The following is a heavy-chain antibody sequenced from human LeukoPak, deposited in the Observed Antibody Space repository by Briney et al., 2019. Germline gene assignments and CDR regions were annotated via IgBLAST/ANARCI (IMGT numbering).Heavy chain of an antibody. J-gene: IGHJ3*02. CDR2: ISGGIMINT. D-gene: IGHD3-16*02. CDR3: AKDPVVGAPHVFDI. CDR1: GFTFSTYA. V-gene: IGHV3-23*01. Sequence: GGSLRLSCAASGFTFSTYAMSWVRQAPGKGLEWVAAISGGIMINTYYSDSVKGRFTISRDNSKNTLYLQMNSLRDDDTAVYYCAKDPVVGAPHVFDIWGQGTMVTVSS.